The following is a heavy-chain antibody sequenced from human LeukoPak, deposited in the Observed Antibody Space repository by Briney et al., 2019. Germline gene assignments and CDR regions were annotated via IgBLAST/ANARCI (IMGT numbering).Heavy chain of an antibody. CDR2: ISGSGGST. V-gene: IGHV3-23*01. D-gene: IGHD3/OR15-3a*01. J-gene: IGHJ4*02. CDR3: AIGLDNFDY. Sequence: GASVKVSCKASGYTFSSYAMSWVRQAPGKGLEWVSAISGSGGSTYYADSVKGRFTISRDNSKNTLYLQMNSLRAEDTAVYYCAIGLDNFDYWGQGTLVTVSS. CDR1: GYTFSSYA.